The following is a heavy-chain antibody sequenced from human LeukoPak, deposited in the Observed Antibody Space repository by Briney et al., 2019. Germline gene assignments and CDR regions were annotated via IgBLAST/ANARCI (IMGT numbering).Heavy chain of an antibody. J-gene: IGHJ4*02. CDR3: ARSWKYYYDSSGYFLFDY. Sequence: TGGSLRLSCAASGFTFSSYSMNWVRQAPGKGLEWVSSISSSSSYIYYADSVKGRFTISRDNAKNSLYLQMNSPRAEDTAVYYCARSWKYYYDSSGYFLFDYWGQGTLVTVSS. D-gene: IGHD3-22*01. CDR1: GFTFSSYS. CDR2: ISSSSSYI. V-gene: IGHV3-21*01.